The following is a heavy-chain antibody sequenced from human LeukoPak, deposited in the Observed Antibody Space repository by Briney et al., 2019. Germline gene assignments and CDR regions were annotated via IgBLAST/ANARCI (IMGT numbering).Heavy chain of an antibody. CDR3: ARITYYYDSSGHPLV. CDR1: GGSFSGYY. Sequence: SETLSLTCAVYGGSFSGYYWSWIRQPPGKGLEWIGEINHSGSTNYDPSLKSRVTISVDTSKNQFSLKLSSVTAADTAVYYCARITYYYDSSGHPLVWGQGTLVTVSS. D-gene: IGHD3-22*01. V-gene: IGHV4-34*01. CDR2: INHSGST. J-gene: IGHJ4*02.